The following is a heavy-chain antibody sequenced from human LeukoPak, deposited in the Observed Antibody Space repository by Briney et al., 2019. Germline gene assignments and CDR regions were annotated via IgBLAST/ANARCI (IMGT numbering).Heavy chain of an antibody. Sequence: PSETLSLTCAVSGYSISSGYYWSWIRQPAGKGLEWIGRIYTSGSTNYNPSLKSRVTISVDTSKNQFSLKLSSVTAADTAVYYCARIPNEWELDYWGQGTLVTVSS. CDR1: GYSISSGYY. CDR3: ARIPNEWELDY. J-gene: IGHJ4*02. D-gene: IGHD1-26*01. V-gene: IGHV4-61*02. CDR2: IYTSGST.